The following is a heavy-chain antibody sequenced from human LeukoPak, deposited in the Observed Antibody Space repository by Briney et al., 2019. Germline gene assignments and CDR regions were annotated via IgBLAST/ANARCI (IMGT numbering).Heavy chain of an antibody. CDR2: ISTYNGNT. Sequence: ASVTVSCKASGYSFVLYGISWVRQAPGQGPEWMGWISTYNGNTKYAEKFQGRVTMTTDTPTSTAYMELRSLRSDDTAVYYCARDEDYGIFVNVDYWGQGTLVTVSS. CDR3: ARDEDYGIFVNVDY. J-gene: IGHJ4*02. D-gene: IGHD4-17*01. CDR1: GYSFVLYG. V-gene: IGHV1-18*01.